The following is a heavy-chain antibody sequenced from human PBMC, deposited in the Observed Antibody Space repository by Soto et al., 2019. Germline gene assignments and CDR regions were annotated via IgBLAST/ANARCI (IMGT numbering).Heavy chain of an antibody. CDR3: AKDIGKGIAAAGIGN. CDR1: GFTFDDYA. J-gene: IGHJ4*02. Sequence: GGSLRLSCAASGFTFDDYAMHWVRQAPGKGLEWVSGISWNSGSIGYADSVKGRFTISRDNAKNSLYLQMNSLRTEDTALYYCAKDIGKGIAAAGIGNWGQGTLVTVSS. D-gene: IGHD6-13*01. CDR2: ISWNSGSI. V-gene: IGHV3-9*01.